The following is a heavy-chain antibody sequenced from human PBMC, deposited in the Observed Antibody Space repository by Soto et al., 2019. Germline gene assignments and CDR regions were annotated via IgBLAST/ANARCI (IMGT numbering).Heavy chain of an antibody. J-gene: IGHJ4*02. CDR2: ITSSSNDI. D-gene: IGHD2-15*01. V-gene: IGHV3-21*01. CDR1: GFIFSTYT. CDR3: RILQGFCFGCSCSSAHYFDY. Sequence: EVQLVESGGGLVAPGGSLRLSCAASGFIFSTYTMNWVRQAPGKGLEWVSSITSSSNDIYYADSVKGRFTISRDNAKKALYLQMNSVTAEDTAVYYCRILQGFCFGCSCSSAHYFDYRGQGTLVTAFS.